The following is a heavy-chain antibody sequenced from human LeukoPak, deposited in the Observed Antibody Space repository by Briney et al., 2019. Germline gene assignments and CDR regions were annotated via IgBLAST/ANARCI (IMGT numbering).Heavy chain of an antibody. J-gene: IGHJ4*02. D-gene: IGHD3-16*01. CDR3: APTAEAYTSWWKV. Sequence: ASVKVSCKASGYKFTDDYMHWVRQAPGQGLEFMGWINPDSGFTNYAQRFKGRVTMTRDTSISTAYLEVRSLTSDDTAVYYCAPTAEAYTSWWKVWGQGTLVTVSS. CDR2: INPDSGFT. V-gene: IGHV1-2*02. CDR1: GYKFTDDY.